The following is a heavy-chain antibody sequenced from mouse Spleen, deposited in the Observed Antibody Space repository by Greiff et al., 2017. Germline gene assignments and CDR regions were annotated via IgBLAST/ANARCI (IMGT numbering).Heavy chain of an antibody. CDR2: INPSSGYT. CDR1: GYTFTSYW. V-gene: IGHV1-7*01. CDR3: ARCYYGSSSWFAY. J-gene: IGHJ3*01. Sequence: QVQLQQPGAELVKPGASVKLSCKASGYTFTSYWMHWVKQRPGQGLEWIGYINPSSGYTKYNQKFKDKATLTADKSSSTAYMQLSSLTYEDSAVYYCARCYYGSSSWFAYWGQGTLVTVSA. D-gene: IGHD1-1*01.